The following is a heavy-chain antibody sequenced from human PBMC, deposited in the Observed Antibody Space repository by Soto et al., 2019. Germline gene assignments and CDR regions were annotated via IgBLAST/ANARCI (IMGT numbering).Heavy chain of an antibody. V-gene: IGHV3-9*01. J-gene: IGHJ4*02. CDR1: GFTFDDYA. Sequence: SLRLSCAASGFTFDDYAMHWVRQAPGKGLEWVSGISWNSGSIGYADSVKGRFTISRDNAKNSLYLQMNSLRAEDTALYYCAKDMGAVAGTTGFDYWGQGTLVTV. CDR2: ISWNSGSI. D-gene: IGHD6-19*01. CDR3: AKDMGAVAGTTGFDY.